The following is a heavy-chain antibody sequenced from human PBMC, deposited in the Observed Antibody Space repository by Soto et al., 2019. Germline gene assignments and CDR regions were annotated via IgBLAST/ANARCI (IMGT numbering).Heavy chain of an antibody. D-gene: IGHD5-18*01. J-gene: IGHJ4*02. CDR1: GYSFPSDW. CDR3: ASVDTAMVVDY. V-gene: IGHV5-51*01. Sequence: GESLKISCKGSGYSFPSDWIGWVRQMPGKGLEWMGSIYPADSDTRYSPSFQGQVTISADKSISTAYLQWSSLKASDTAMYYCASVDTAMVVDYWGQGTLVTVSS. CDR2: IYPADSDT.